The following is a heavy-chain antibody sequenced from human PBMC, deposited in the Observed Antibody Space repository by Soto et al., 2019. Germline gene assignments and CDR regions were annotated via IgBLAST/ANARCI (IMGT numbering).Heavy chain of an antibody. CDR2: INADNGNT. Sequence: ASVKVSCKDSGYTLASYGSSWVRQAPGQSLEWMGWINADNGNTNYSQKFQGRVTITRDTSASTAYMELSNLRSEDTAVYYCVRTLYDSSYWGQGTLVTVSS. V-gene: IGHV1-3*01. D-gene: IGHD3-22*01. J-gene: IGHJ4*02. CDR1: GYTLASYG. CDR3: VRTLYDSSY.